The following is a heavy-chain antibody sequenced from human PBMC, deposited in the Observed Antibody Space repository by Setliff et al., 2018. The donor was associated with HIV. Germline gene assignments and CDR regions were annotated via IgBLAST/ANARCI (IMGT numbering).Heavy chain of an antibody. Sequence: SETLSLTCSVSGGSISSYYWSWIRQPPGKGLEWIGHIYYSGTTNNNPSLKSRGTISVDTSKDQFSLRLSSVTAADTAVYYCARGDANWGSLDYWGQGTLVTVSS. V-gene: IGHV4-59*01. CDR3: ARGDANWGSLDY. D-gene: IGHD7-27*01. CDR2: IYYSGTT. J-gene: IGHJ4*02. CDR1: GGSISSYY.